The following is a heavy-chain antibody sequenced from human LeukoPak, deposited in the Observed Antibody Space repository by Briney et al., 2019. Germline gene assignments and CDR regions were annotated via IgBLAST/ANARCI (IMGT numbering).Heavy chain of an antibody. Sequence: GGSLRLSCAASGFTFSSYAMSWVRRAPGKGLEWVSAISGSGGSTYYADSVKGRFTISRDNSKNTLYLQMNSLRAEDTAVYYCAKDLARYSGSSRNAFDIWGRGTMVTVSS. J-gene: IGHJ3*02. V-gene: IGHV3-23*01. CDR2: ISGSGGST. CDR1: GFTFSSYA. D-gene: IGHD1-26*01. CDR3: AKDLARYSGSSRNAFDI.